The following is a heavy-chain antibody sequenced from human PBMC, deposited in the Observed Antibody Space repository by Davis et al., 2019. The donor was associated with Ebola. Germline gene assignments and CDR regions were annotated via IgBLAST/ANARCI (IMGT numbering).Heavy chain of an antibody. J-gene: IGHJ4*02. CDR2: INPDGSFT. CDR1: GFTFSSYW. D-gene: IGHD2-2*01. Sequence: GESLKISCEASGFTFSSYWMHWVRQAPGKGLVWVSRINPDGSFTDYADSVKGRFSISRDSTSNMLYLQMNGLRAEDTAVYYCARSSYQPDYWGQGTLVTVSS. CDR3: ARSSYQPDY. V-gene: IGHV3-74*01.